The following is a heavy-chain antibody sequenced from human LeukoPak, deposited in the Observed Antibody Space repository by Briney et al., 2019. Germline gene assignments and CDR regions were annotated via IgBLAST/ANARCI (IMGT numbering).Heavy chain of an antibody. CDR1: GFTFSSYA. V-gene: IGHV3-23*01. Sequence: PGGSLRLSCAASGFTFSSYAMSWVRQAPGKGLEWVSAISGSGGSTYYADSVKGRFTISRDNSKNTLYLQMNSLRAEDTAVYYCVKYQAVAGTRDYYYYGMDVWGQGTTVTVSS. D-gene: IGHD6-19*01. CDR2: ISGSGGST. J-gene: IGHJ6*02. CDR3: VKYQAVAGTRDYYYYGMDV.